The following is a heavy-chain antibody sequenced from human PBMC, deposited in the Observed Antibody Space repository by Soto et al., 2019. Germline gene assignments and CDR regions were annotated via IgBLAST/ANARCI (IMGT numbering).Heavy chain of an antibody. CDR1: GFTFSTYG. J-gene: IGHJ6*02. CDR2: ISYDGTNK. V-gene: IGHV3-30*18. CDR3: AKDLQSYGDYDYYCYGMDV. D-gene: IGHD4-17*01. Sequence: QVQLVESGGGEVQPGRSLTISCAASGFTFSTYGMHWVRQTPGKGLEWVAVISYDGTNKFYSDSVKGRFTISRDNFKNTLTLQMNSLRADDTAVYSCAKDLQSYGDYDYYCYGMDVWGLGNRGTVSS.